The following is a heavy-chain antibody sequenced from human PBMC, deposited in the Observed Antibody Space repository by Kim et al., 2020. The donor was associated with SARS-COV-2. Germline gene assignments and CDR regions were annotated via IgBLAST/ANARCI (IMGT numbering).Heavy chain of an antibody. CDR1: GYTFTGYY. CDR2: INPNSGGT. Sequence: ASVKVSCKASGYTFTGYYMHWVRQAPGQGLEWMGRINPNSGGTNYAQKFQGRVTMTRDTSISTAYMELSRLRSDDTAVYYCVVGATIVGGYGNAFDIWGQGTMVTVSS. CDR3: VVGATIVGGYGNAFDI. J-gene: IGHJ3*02. V-gene: IGHV1-2*06. D-gene: IGHD1-26*01.